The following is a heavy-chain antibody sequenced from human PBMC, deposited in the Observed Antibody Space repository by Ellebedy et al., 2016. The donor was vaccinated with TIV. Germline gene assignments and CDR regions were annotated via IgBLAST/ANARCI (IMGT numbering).Heavy chain of an antibody. CDR3: ARQVELWLHYFDY. CDR2: ISYDGSNK. CDR1: GFTFSSYA. J-gene: IGHJ4*02. V-gene: IGHV3-30-3*01. D-gene: IGHD5-18*01. Sequence: GESLKISXAASGFTFSSYAMHWVRQAPGKGLEWVAVISYDGSNKYYADSVKGRFTISRDNSKNTLYLQMNSLRAEDTAVYYCARQVELWLHYFDYWGQGTLVTVSS.